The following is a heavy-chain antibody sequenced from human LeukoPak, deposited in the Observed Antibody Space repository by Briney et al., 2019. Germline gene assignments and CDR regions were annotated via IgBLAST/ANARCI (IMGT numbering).Heavy chain of an antibody. CDR1: GYTFSSYA. J-gene: IGHJ4*02. CDR3: ARDEKGYCSSTSCYNGY. V-gene: IGHV1-18*01. Sequence: ASVKVSCKASGYTFSSYAISWVRQAPGQGLDWMGWISAYNGNTNYAQKLQGRVTMTTDTSTSTAYMELRSLRSDDTAVYYCARDEKGYCSSTSCYNGYWGQGTLVTVSS. CDR2: ISAYNGNT. D-gene: IGHD2-2*02.